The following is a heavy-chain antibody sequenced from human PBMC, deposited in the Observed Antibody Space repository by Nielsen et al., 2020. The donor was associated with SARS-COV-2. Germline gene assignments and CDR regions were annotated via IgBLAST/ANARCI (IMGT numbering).Heavy chain of an antibody. CDR1: GFTFSSYA. J-gene: IGHJ3*01. CDR3: VKDKTWNACDF. Sequence: GESLKISCAASGFTFSSYAMHWVRQAPGKGLEWVAVISYDGSNKYYADSVKGRFTISRDNSKNTLYLQMNSLRAEDTAVYYCVKDKTWNACDFWGQGTMVTVSS. CDR2: ISYDGSNK. V-gene: IGHV3-30*04.